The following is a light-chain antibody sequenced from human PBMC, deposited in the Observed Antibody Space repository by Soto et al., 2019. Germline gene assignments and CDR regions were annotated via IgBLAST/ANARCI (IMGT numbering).Light chain of an antibody. Sequence: EIVLTQSPGTLSLSPGERATLSCRASQSISSSSLAWYQQKPGQAPRLLIYGAFTRATGIPDRFSGSGSGTDFTLTISRLEPEDFAVYYCQQYGGSPTWTFGQGTKVEIK. CDR1: QSISSSS. CDR2: GAF. CDR3: QQYGGSPTWT. J-gene: IGKJ1*01. V-gene: IGKV3-20*01.